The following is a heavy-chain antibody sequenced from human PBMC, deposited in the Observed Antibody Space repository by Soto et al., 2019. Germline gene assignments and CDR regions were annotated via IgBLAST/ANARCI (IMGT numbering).Heavy chain of an antibody. J-gene: IGHJ5*02. Sequence: SETLSLTCTVSGGSISSGGYYWTWIRQHPGKGLEWIGYIYYSGSTYYNPSLKGRVIISVDTSKNQFSLKLRSVTAADTAVYYCARMESDSSGYYFGRGYNWFDPWGQGTLVTVSS. CDR2: IYYSGST. CDR3: ARMESDSSGYYFGRGYNWFDP. D-gene: IGHD3-22*01. CDR1: GGSISSGGYY. V-gene: IGHV4-30-4*08.